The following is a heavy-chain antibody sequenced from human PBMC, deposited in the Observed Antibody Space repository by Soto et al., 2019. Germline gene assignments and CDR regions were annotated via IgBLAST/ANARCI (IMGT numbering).Heavy chain of an antibody. CDR3: ARELPPDL. CDR1: GFTVSSKY. V-gene: IGHV3-53*01. J-gene: IGHJ5*02. Sequence: GGSLRLSCAASGFTVSSKYMNWVRQAPGKGLEWVSIIWSAGLTYYADPVRGRFTISRDISKNILFLQMNNLRAEDSAIYYCARELPPDLWGQGTLVTVSS. CDR2: IWSAGLT. D-gene: IGHD2-15*01.